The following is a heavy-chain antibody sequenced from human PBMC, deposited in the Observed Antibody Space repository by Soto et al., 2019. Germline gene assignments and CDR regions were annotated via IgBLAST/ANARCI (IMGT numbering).Heavy chain of an antibody. J-gene: IGHJ4*02. Sequence: QVQLVQSGAEVKKPGASVTVSCKASGYTSTNYGFSWIRQAPGQGPEGMGWVSAYNRDAVYAQKFQGRVTLSADTSSTTAYMEQRSLTADDTADYYGAREPGPTKPGYNAVGCFDSWGQGTMVIVSS. CDR2: VSAYNRDA. CDR3: AREPGPTKPGYNAVGCFDS. D-gene: IGHD5-12*01. V-gene: IGHV1-18*01. CDR1: GYTSTNYG.